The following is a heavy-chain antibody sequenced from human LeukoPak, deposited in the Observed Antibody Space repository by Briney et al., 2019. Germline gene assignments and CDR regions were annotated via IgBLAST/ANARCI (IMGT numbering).Heavy chain of an antibody. CDR2: IYTSGST. J-gene: IGHJ3*02. Sequence: PSRTLSLTCTVSGGAISSGSYYWSSIRQPAGQGLEWIGRIYTSGSTNYNPSLKSRVTISVDTSTNQLSLKLSSVTAADTAVYYCARATRYSGSYYGGADAFDIWGQGTMVTVSS. V-gene: IGHV4-61*02. CDR3: ARATRYSGSYYGGADAFDI. CDR1: GGAISSGSYY. D-gene: IGHD1-26*01.